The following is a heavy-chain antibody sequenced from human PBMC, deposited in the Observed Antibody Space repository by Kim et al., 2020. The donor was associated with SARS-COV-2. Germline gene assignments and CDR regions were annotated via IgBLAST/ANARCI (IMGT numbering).Heavy chain of an antibody. V-gene: IGHV4-61*01. J-gene: IGHJ6*02. Sequence: SETLSLTCTVSGGSVSSGSYYWSWIRQPPGKGLEWIGYIYYSGSTNYNPSLKSRVTISVDTSKNQFSLKLSSVTAADTAVYYCARSPSFDVVVVAATPFGYYGMDVWGQGTTVTVSS. D-gene: IGHD2-15*01. CDR2: IYYSGST. CDR1: GGSVSSGSYY. CDR3: ARSPSFDVVVVAATPFGYYGMDV.